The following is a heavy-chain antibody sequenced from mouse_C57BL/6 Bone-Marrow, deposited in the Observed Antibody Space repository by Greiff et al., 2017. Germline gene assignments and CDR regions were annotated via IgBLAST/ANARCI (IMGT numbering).Heavy chain of an antibody. CDR2: ISDGGSYT. J-gene: IGHJ2*01. CDR3: ARSGANWDFDY. CDR1: GFTFSSYA. V-gene: IGHV5-4*01. D-gene: IGHD4-1*01. Sequence: EVQVVESGGGLVKPGGSLKLSCAASGFTFSSYAMSWVRQTPEKRLEWVATISDGGSYTYYPDNVKGRFTISRDNAKNNLYLQMSHLKSEDTAMYYCARSGANWDFDYWGQGTTLTVSS.